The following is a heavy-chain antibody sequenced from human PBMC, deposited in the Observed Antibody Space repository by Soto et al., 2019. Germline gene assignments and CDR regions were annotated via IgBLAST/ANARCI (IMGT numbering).Heavy chain of an antibody. Sequence: QITLKESGPTLVTPTQTLTLTCTFSGFSLSTNGVGVGWIRQPPGKALEWLALISWDDGKRYSPSLKTRLTITKDTSKNQVGLVMTNMDPEDTATYYCAHSPYYVARGYVFGDVFDIWGQGTTVIVSS. V-gene: IGHV2-5*02. D-gene: IGHD3-10*02. CDR2: ISWDDGK. J-gene: IGHJ3*02. CDR3: AHSPYYVARGYVFGDVFDI. CDR1: GFSLSTNGVG.